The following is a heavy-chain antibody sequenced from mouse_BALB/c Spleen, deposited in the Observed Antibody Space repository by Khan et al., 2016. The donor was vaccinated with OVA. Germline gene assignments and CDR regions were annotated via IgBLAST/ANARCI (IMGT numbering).Heavy chain of an antibody. V-gene: IGHV2-6-1*01. CDR1: GFSLTNYG. Sequence: QMQLEESGPGLVAPSQSLSITCTISGFSLTNYGIHWVRQPPGKGLEWLVVIWSDGSTTYNSALKSRLSISKDNSKSQVFLKMNSLQTDDTAIYYCARQPYYDYYLMDYWGQGTSVTVSS. J-gene: IGHJ4*01. D-gene: IGHD2-10*01. CDR3: ARQPYYDYYLMDY. CDR2: IWSDGST.